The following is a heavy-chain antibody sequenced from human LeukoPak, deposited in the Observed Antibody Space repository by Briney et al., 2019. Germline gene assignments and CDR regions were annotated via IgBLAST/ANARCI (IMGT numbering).Heavy chain of an antibody. CDR3: ARGIVVVTAIPPHYFDY. V-gene: IGHV1-69*05. Sequence: SVKVSCKASGGTLSSYAISWVRQAPGQGLEWMGGIIPIFGTANYAQKFQGRVTITTDESTSTAYMELSSLRSEDTAVYYCARGIVVVTAIPPHYFDYWGQGTLVTVSS. CDR2: IIPIFGTA. CDR1: GGTLSSYA. J-gene: IGHJ4*02. D-gene: IGHD2-21*02.